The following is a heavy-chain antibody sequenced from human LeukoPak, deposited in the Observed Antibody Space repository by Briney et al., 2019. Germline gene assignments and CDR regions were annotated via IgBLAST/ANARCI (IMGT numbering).Heavy chain of an antibody. D-gene: IGHD3-16*01. V-gene: IGHV3-23*01. CDR2: ISGGGGST. J-gene: IGHJ4*02. Sequence: GGSLRLSGAASGFTFSSYAMSWVRQAPGKGLEWVSAISGGGGSTNYADSVKGRFTISRDNSKNTLYLQLNSLRAEDTAVYYCAKGGGGGRYHFDYWGQGTLVTVSS. CDR3: AKGGGGGRYHFDY. CDR1: GFTFSSYA.